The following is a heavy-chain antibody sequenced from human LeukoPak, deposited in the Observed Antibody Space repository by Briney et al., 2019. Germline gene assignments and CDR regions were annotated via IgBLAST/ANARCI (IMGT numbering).Heavy chain of an antibody. CDR3: ARDQSAYSSGWYSNFDY. CDR1: GYSISSGYY. V-gene: IGHV4-38-2*02. Sequence: SETLSLTCAVSGYSISSGYYWDWIRQPPGKGLEWIGSIYHSGSTYYNPSLKSRVTISVDTSKNQFSLKLSSVTAADTAVYYCARDQSAYSSGWYSNFDYWGQGTLVTVSS. J-gene: IGHJ4*02. D-gene: IGHD6-19*01. CDR2: IYHSGST.